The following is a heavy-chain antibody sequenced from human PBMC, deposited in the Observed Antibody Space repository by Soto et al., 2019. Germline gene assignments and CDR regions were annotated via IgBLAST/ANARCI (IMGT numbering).Heavy chain of an antibody. CDR3: ARPFGSGTPDYYFYGMDV. V-gene: IGHV2-5*02. CDR2: IYWDDDK. J-gene: IGHJ6*02. D-gene: IGHD3-10*01. Sequence: QLTVKESGPTLVTPTQTLTLTCTFSGFSLSTTGVGVGWIRQPPEKALECLALIYWDDDKRYSPSLKNRLTITKDSSRSQVLLTITTMDPADTATYYCARPFGSGTPDYYFYGMDVWGQGTTVTVSS. CDR1: GFSLSTTGVG.